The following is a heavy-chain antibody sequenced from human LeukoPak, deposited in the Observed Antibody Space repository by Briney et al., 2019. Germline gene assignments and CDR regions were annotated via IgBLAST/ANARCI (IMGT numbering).Heavy chain of an antibody. V-gene: IGHV1-69*06. Sequence: ASVKVSCKASGGTFSSYAISWVRQAPGQGLEWMGGIIPIFGTANYAQKFQGRVTITADKSTSTAYMELSSLRSEDTAVYYCARGDGDLYYFDYWGQGTLVTVSS. CDR3: ARGDGDLYYFDY. CDR2: IIPIFGTA. D-gene: IGHD4-17*01. CDR1: GGTFSSYA. J-gene: IGHJ4*02.